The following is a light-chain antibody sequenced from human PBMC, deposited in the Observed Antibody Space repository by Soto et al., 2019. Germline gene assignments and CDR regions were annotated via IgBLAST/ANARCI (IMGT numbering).Light chain of an antibody. CDR3: QQFASYPLT. Sequence: VLTHSPATLTLNPGERATLSSRASQSFSGHLAWYQPTPGQAPRLLIYDASNRAPGIPDRFSGGGSGTDFTLTISRLEPEEVAVYYCQQFASYPLTFGGGTKVDI. J-gene: IGKJ4*01. V-gene: IGKV3-11*01. CDR2: DAS. CDR1: QSFSGH.